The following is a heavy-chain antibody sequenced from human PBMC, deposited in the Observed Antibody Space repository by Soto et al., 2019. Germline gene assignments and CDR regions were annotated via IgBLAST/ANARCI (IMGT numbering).Heavy chain of an antibody. Sequence: GASVKVSCKASGYTFTSYAISWVRQAPGQGLEWMGWISAYNGNTNYAQKLQGRVTMTTDTSTSTAYMELRSLRSDDTAVYYCARDLAAGNCDYWGQATLVTVSS. CDR1: GYTFTSYA. J-gene: IGHJ4*02. V-gene: IGHV1-18*01. D-gene: IGHD6-19*01. CDR2: ISAYNGNT. CDR3: ARDLAAGNCDY.